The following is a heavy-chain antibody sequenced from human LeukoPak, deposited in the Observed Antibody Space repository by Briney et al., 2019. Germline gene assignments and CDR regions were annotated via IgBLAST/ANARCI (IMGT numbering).Heavy chain of an antibody. J-gene: IGHJ4*02. V-gene: IGHV3-48*04. Sequence: GGSLRLSCAASGFTFSSYSMNWVRQAPGKGLEWVSYISSSSSTIYYADSVKGRFTISTDNAKNSLYLQMNSLRAEDTAVYYCATSNIPKDSGSYPGQLNYWGQGTLVTVSS. CDR1: GFTFSSYS. D-gene: IGHD1-26*01. CDR2: ISSSSSTI. CDR3: ATSNIPKDSGSYPGQLNY.